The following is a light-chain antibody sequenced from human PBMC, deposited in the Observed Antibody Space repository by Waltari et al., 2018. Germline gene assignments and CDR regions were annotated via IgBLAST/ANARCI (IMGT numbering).Light chain of an antibody. CDR2: GAS. V-gene: IGKV1-5*03. Sequence: DVQMTQSPSTLSASVGDSVTITCRASQRVSVWLAWYQQKPGKAPKLLISGASSLESGVPSRFSGSGSGTEFTLTISGLQPEDFATYYCQQYNTYSTFGQGTKVEIK. CDR3: QQYNTYST. CDR1: QRVSVW. J-gene: IGKJ1*01.